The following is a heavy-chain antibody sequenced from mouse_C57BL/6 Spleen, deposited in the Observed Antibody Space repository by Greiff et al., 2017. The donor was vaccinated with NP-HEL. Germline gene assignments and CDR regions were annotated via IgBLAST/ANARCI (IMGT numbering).Heavy chain of an antibody. CDR3: ARSKIYYYGSSYEYYAMDY. Sequence: QVQLQQSGAELVRPGASVKLSCKASGYTFTDYYINWVKQRPGQGLEWIARIYPGSGNTYYNEKFKGKATLTAEKSSSTAYMQLSSLTSEDSAVYFCARSKIYYYGSSYEYYAMDYWGQGTSVTVSS. CDR2: IYPGSGNT. J-gene: IGHJ4*01. CDR1: GYTFTDYY. D-gene: IGHD1-1*01. V-gene: IGHV1-76*01.